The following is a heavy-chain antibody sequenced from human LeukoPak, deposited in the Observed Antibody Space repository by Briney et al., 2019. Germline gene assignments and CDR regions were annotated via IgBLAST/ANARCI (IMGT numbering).Heavy chain of an antibody. D-gene: IGHD6-6*01. V-gene: IGHV4-39*01. Sequence: AATLSLTCALAVRSISSSSDYWGLLRQPPGKGLEWIGSIYYSGSTYYNRSLKSRVTISVDTSKNHFSLKLGSVTAAGTGVYYCARHARQLVGIVYYGGQGTLVTV. J-gene: IGHJ4*02. CDR1: VRSISSSSDY. CDR3: ARHARQLVGIVYY. CDR2: IYYSGST.